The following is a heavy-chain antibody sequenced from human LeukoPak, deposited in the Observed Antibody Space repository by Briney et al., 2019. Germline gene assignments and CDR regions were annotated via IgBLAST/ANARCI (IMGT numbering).Heavy chain of an antibody. CDR3: ARGIVVHAFDI. V-gene: IGHV1-46*01. Sequence: ASVKVSCKASGYTFISYYMHWVRQAPGQELEWMGIINPSGGSTSYAQKFQGRVTMTRDMSTSTVYMELSSLRSEDTAVYYCARGIVVHAFDIWGQGTMVTVSS. D-gene: IGHD3-22*01. J-gene: IGHJ3*02. CDR2: INPSGGST. CDR1: GYTFISYY.